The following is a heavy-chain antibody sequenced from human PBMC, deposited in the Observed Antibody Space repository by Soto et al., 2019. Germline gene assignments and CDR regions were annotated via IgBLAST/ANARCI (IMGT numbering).Heavy chain of an antibody. CDR2: MNPNSGDT. CDR3: ARGVEGMDV. CDR1: GYTLTNYD. J-gene: IGHJ6*02. D-gene: IGHD1-1*01. Sequence: QVQLVQSGAEVKKPGASVKVSCKASGYTLTNYDINWVRQATGQGLEWMGWMNPNSGDTDFAQRFKGRLTMTRDTSINTAYMELRGLSAEDTAVYYCARGVEGMDVWGHGTTVTVS. V-gene: IGHV1-8*01.